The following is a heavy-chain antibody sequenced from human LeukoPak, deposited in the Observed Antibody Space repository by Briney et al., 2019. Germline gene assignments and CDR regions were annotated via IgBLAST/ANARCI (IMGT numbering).Heavy chain of an antibody. V-gene: IGHV4-39*07. CDR2: IHYSGST. CDR3: ARSIGGNDPFDY. D-gene: IGHD6-6*01. Sequence: SETLSLTCTVSGGSISSSSYYWGWIRQPPGKGLEWIGSIHYSGSTNYNPSLKSRVTISVDTSKNQFSLKLSSVTAADTAVYYCARSIGGNDPFDYWGQGTLVTVSS. J-gene: IGHJ4*02. CDR1: GGSISSSSYY.